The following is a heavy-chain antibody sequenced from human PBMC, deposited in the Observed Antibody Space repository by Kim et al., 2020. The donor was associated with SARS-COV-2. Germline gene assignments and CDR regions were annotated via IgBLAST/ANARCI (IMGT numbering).Heavy chain of an antibody. CDR3: ARRGWLRLGMAPYGMDV. V-gene: IGHV1-3*01. Sequence: ASVKVSCKASGYTFTSYAMHWVRQAPGQRLEWMGWINAGNGNTKYSQKFQGRVTITRDTSASTAYMELSSLRSEDTAVYYCARRGWLRLGMAPYGMDVWGQGTTVTVSS. J-gene: IGHJ6*02. CDR1: GYTFTSYA. D-gene: IGHD5-12*01. CDR2: INAGNGNT.